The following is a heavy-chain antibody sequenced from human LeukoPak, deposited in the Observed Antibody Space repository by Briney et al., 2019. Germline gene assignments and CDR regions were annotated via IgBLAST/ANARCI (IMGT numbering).Heavy chain of an antibody. J-gene: IGHJ6*03. CDR1: GYTFTSYD. CDR3: ASGTYYYDSSGHFYYYYMDV. Sequence: GASAKVSCKASGYTFTSYDINWVRQATGQGLEWMGWMNPNSGNTGYAQKFQGRVTITRNTSISTAYMELSSLRSEDTAVYYCASGTYYYDSSGHFYYYYMDVWGKGTTVTVSS. D-gene: IGHD3-22*01. V-gene: IGHV1-8*03. CDR2: MNPNSGNT.